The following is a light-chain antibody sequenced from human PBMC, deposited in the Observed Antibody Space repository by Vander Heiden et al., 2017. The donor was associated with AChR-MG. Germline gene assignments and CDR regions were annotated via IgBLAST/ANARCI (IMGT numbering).Light chain of an antibody. V-gene: IGKV1-39*01. Sequence: DIQMTQSPSSLSASVGDRVTITCRASQSISSYLNWYQQKPGKAPKLLIYAASSLQSGVPSRFSGSGSGTDFTLTISRLQPEDFATYYCQQRYSTPHTFGQGTKLDIK. CDR3: QQRYSTPHT. J-gene: IGKJ2*01. CDR2: AAS. CDR1: QSISSY.